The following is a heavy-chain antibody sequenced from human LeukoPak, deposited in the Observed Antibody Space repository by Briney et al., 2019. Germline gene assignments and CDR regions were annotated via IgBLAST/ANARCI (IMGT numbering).Heavy chain of an antibody. D-gene: IGHD3-22*01. CDR3: ARYVSYYYDSSGYHLFDY. V-gene: IGHV1-18*01. Sequence: GASVKVSCKASGYTFTSYGISWVRQAPGQGLEWMGWISAYNGNTNYAQKLQGRVTMTTDTSTSTAYMELRSLRSDDTAVYYCARYVSYYYDSSGYHLFDYWGQGTLVTVSS. CDR1: GYTFTSYG. CDR2: ISAYNGNT. J-gene: IGHJ4*02.